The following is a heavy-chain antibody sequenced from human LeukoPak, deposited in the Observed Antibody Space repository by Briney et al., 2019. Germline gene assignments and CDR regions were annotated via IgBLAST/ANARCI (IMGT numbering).Heavy chain of an antibody. D-gene: IGHD4-23*01. V-gene: IGHV1-46*01. CDR2: INPSGGST. CDR1: GYTFTSYY. Sequence: GASVKVSCKASGYTFTSYYMHWVRQAPGQGLEWMGIINPSGGSTSYAQKFQGRVTMTRDTSTSTVYMELSSLRSEDTAVYYCARGGAYGGNYGADAFDIWGQGTMVTVSS. J-gene: IGHJ3*02. CDR3: ARGGAYGGNYGADAFDI.